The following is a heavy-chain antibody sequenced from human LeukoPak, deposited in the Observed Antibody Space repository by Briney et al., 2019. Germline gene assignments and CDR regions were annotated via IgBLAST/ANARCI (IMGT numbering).Heavy chain of an antibody. V-gene: IGHV1-69*01. CDR1: GGTFSSYA. D-gene: IGHD4-17*01. CDR3: TRGEGTTRTEYFQH. CDR2: IIPIFGTA. J-gene: IGHJ1*01. Sequence: SVKVSCKASGGTFSSYAISWVRQAPGQGLEWMGGIIPIFGTANYAQKFQGRVTITADESTSTAYMELRSLRSDDTAVYYCTRGEGTTRTEYFQHWGQGTLVTVSS.